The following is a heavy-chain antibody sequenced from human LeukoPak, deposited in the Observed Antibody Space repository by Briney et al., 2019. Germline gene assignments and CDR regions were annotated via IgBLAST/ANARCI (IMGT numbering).Heavy chain of an antibody. J-gene: IGHJ3*02. CDR1: GGSISGFY. CDR3: VRTNAFDI. Sequence: PSETLSLTCTVSGGSISGFYWSWIRQPPGKGLEWIGYIYYNGGTNYNPSLKSRVTISVDTSTNQFPLTLSSVTAADTAVYYCVRTNAFDIWGQGTMVTVSS. V-gene: IGHV4-59*01. CDR2: IYYNGGT.